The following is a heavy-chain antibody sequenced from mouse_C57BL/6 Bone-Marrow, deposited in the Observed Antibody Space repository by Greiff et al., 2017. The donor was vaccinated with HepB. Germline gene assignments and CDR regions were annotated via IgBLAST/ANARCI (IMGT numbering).Heavy chain of an antibody. CDR1: GYTFTSYW. CDR2: IDPSDSYT. Sequence: QVQLQQPGAELVKPGASVKLSCKASGYTFTSYWMQWVKQRPGQGLEWIGEIDPSDSYTNYNQKFKGKATLTVDTSSSTAYMQLSSLTSEDSAVYYGASDSSGPGSFAYWGQGTLVTVSA. D-gene: IGHD3-2*02. V-gene: IGHV1-50*01. CDR3: ASDSSGPGSFAY. J-gene: IGHJ3*01.